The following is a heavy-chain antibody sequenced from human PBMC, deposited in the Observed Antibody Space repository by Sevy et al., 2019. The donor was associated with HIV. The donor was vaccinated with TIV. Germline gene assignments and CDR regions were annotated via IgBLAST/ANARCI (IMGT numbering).Heavy chain of an antibody. D-gene: IGHD6-25*01. J-gene: IGHJ4*02. CDR3: ARDPSLLIVIAAGPLDY. CDR1: GFTFSSYS. Sequence: GGSLRLSCAASGFTFSSYSMNWVRQAPGKGLEWDSSISSSSSYIYYADSVKGRFTISRDNAKNSLYLQMNSLRAEDTAVYYCARDPSLLIVIAAGPLDYWGQGTLVTVSS. CDR2: ISSSSSYI. V-gene: IGHV3-21*01.